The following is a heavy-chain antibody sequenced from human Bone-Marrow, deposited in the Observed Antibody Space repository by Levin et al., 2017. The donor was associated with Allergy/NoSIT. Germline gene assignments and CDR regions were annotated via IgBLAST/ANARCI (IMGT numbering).Heavy chain of an antibody. V-gene: IGHV6-1*01. Sequence: SETLSLTCAISGDSVSSNTAAWNWIRQSPSRGFEWLGRTYYRSKWYNDYAVSVKSRITISPDTSKNQFSLQLNSVTPEDTAIYYCARDPAGDQGFDSWGPGTLVTVSS. CDR2: TYYRSKWYN. D-gene: IGHD3-10*01. J-gene: IGHJ4*02. CDR3: ARDPAGDQGFDS. CDR1: GDSVSSNTAA.